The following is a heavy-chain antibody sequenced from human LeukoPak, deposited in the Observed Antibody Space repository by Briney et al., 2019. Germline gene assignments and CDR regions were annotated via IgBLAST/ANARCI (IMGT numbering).Heavy chain of an antibody. V-gene: IGHV4-4*02. J-gene: IGHJ4*02. Sequence: PSETLSLTCAVSGGSISSSNWWSWVRQPPGKGLEWIGEIYHSGSTYYNPSLKSRVTISVDTSKNQFSLKLSSVTAADTAVYYCARLDWQQHDYWGQGTLVTVSS. CDR3: ARLDWQQHDY. CDR2: IYHSGST. CDR1: GGSISSSNW. D-gene: IGHD6-13*01.